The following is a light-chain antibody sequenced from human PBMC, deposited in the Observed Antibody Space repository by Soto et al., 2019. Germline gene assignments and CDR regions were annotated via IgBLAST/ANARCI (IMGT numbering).Light chain of an antibody. CDR1: QSVSRN. CDR3: QQYNNWPPTWT. Sequence: EIVMTQSPATLSVSPGERATLSCRASQSVSRNLAWYQQKPGQAPRLLIYGASTRATGIPARFSGSGSGTEFTLTISSLQSEDFAVYDCQQYNNWPPTWTFGQGTKVEIK. J-gene: IGKJ1*01. V-gene: IGKV3-15*01. CDR2: GAS.